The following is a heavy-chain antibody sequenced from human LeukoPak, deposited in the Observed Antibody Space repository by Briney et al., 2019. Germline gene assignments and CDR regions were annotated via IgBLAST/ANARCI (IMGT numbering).Heavy chain of an antibody. CDR2: ISAYNGNT. J-gene: IGHJ4*02. CDR3: ARESGKGIFDY. V-gene: IGHV1-18*01. D-gene: IGHD1-14*01. CDR1: GDTFTSYG. Sequence: GASVKVSCKASGDTFTSYGISWVRQAPGQGLEWMGWISAYNGNTNYAQKFQGRVTMTRDTSISRAYMELSRLRSDDTAVYYCARESGKGIFDYWGQGTLVTVSS.